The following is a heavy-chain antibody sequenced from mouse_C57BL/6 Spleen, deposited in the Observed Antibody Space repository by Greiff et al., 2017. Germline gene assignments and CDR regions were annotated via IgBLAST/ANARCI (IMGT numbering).Heavy chain of an antibody. D-gene: IGHD1-1*02. J-gene: IGHJ3*01. Sequence: EVQRVESGGDLVKPGGSLKLSCAASGFTFSSYGMSWVRQTPDKRLEWVATISSGGSYTYYPDSVKGRFTISRDNAKNTLYLQMSSLKSEDTAMYYCARHEDGAWFAYWGQGTLVTVSA. V-gene: IGHV5-6*01. CDR3: ARHEDGAWFAY. CDR2: ISSGGSYT. CDR1: GFTFSSYG.